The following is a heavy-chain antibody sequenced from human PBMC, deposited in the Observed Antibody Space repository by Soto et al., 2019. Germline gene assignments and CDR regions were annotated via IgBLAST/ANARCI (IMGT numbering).Heavy chain of an antibody. CDR2: IKHSGTT. CDR3: ARGMVNYFDY. Sequence: XETLSLNSAVYGGSFGGYDWSWIRQPPGKGLEWIGEIKHSGTTNYNPSLKSRVTISVDTSKNKFSLKLSSVTAADTAVYYCARGMVNYFDYWGQRTLV. J-gene: IGHJ4*02. D-gene: IGHD5-18*01. V-gene: IGHV4-34*01. CDR1: GGSFGGYD.